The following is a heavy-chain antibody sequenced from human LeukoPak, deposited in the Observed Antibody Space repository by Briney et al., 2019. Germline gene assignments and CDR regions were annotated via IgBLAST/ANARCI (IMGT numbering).Heavy chain of an antibody. CDR1: GGSFSGYY. V-gene: IGHV4-34*12. D-gene: IGHD3-10*01. CDR2: IIHSGST. J-gene: IGHJ6*03. Sequence: LETLSLTCTVYGGSFSGYYWSWIRQPPGKGLEWIGKIIHSGSTSYNPSLKSRVTISVDTSKNQFSLKLSSVTAADTAVYYCARQGMVRGVIKRYYYYYMDVWGKGTTVTISS. CDR3: ARQGMVRGVIKRYYYYYMDV.